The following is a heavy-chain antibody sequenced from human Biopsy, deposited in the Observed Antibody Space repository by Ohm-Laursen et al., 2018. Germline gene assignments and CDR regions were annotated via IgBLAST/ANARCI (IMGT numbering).Heavy chain of an antibody. J-gene: IGHJ4*02. CDR3: ARGPHSGSHSCFDY. CDR1: GGTFINYA. CDR2: IIPMFGTA. D-gene: IGHD1-26*01. Sequence: PSVKVSCKASGGTFINYAISWVRQAPGQWLEWMGGIIPMFGTANYAQMFQGRVTISADESTSTSYMELSSLTTEDTAIYYCARGPHSGSHSCFDYWGRGTLVTVSS. V-gene: IGHV1-69*13.